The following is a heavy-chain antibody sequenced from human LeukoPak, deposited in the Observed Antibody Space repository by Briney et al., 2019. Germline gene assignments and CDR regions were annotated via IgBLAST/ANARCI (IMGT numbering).Heavy chain of an antibody. D-gene: IGHD6-13*01. J-gene: IGHJ4*02. V-gene: IGHV4-39*01. CDR1: GGSISSSSYY. CDR2: IYYSGST. CDR3: ARQVAAEDYFDY. Sequence: SETLSLTCTVSGGSISSSSYYWGWIRQPPGKGLERIGSIYYSGSTYYNPSLKSRVTISVDTSKNQFSLKLSSVTAADTAVYYCARQVAAEDYFDYWGQGTLVTVSS.